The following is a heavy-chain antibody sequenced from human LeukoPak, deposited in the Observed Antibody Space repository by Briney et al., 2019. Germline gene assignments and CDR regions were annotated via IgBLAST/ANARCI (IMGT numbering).Heavy chain of an antibody. J-gene: IGHJ4*02. V-gene: IGHV3-21*01. CDR3: ARERAYDSSGYYYYFDH. Sequence: GGSLRLSCAASGFPFSSYSMNWVRQAPGKGLEWVSSISSSSSYIYYAGSVKGRFTISRDNAKNSLYLQMNSLRAEDTAVYYCARERAYDSSGYYYYFDHWGQGTLVTVSS. CDR2: ISSSSSYI. D-gene: IGHD3-22*01. CDR1: GFPFSSYS.